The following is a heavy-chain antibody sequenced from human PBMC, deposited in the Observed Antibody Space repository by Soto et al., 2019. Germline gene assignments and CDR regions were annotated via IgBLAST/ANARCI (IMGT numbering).Heavy chain of an antibody. Sequence: GGSLRLSCAASGFTFSSYAMHWVRQAPGKGLEWVAVISYDGSNKYYADSVKGRFTISRDNSKNTLYLQMNSLRAEDTAVYYCARERAGIAVARLDYWGQGTLVTVSS. D-gene: IGHD6-19*01. J-gene: IGHJ4*02. CDR1: GFTFSSYA. CDR3: ARERAGIAVARLDY. V-gene: IGHV3-30-3*01. CDR2: ISYDGSNK.